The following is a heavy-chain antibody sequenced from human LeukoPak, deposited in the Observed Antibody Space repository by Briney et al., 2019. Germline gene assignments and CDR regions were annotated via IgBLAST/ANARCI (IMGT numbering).Heavy chain of an antibody. D-gene: IGHD3-10*01. V-gene: IGHV3-48*01. Sequence: PGGSLRLSCAASGFTFSSYSMNWVRQAPGKGLEWVSYISGSSGTIYYADSVKGRFTISRDNAKNSLYLQMNSLRAEDTAVYYCARAKKYLYGSGSFGFDYWGQGTLVTVSS. J-gene: IGHJ4*02. CDR2: ISGSSGTI. CDR1: GFTFSSYS. CDR3: ARAKKYLYGSGSFGFDY.